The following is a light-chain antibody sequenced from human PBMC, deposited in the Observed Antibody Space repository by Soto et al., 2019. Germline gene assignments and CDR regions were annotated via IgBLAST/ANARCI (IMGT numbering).Light chain of an antibody. CDR1: QSVSSY. CDR3: QQRSNCP. J-gene: IGKJ5*01. CDR2: DAS. V-gene: IGKV3D-11*02. Sequence: EIVLTQSPATLSLSPGERATLSCRASQSVSSYLAWYQQKPGQAPRLLIYDASNRATGIPARFSGSGPGTDFTLTISSLEPEDFAVYYYQQRSNCPFGQGTRLEIK.